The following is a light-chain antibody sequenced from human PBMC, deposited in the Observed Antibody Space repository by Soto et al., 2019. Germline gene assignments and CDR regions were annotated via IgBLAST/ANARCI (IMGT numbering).Light chain of an antibody. CDR3: QQRSHWPT. CDR1: QSVNSH. CDR2: DSS. J-gene: IGKJ1*01. V-gene: IGKV3-11*01. Sequence: EIVMTQSPATLSVSPGERATLSCRASQSVNSHLAWYQQKPGQAPRLLIYDSSNRATGIPPRFSGSGSGTDFTLTISSLEPEDFAFYFCQQRSHWPTFGQGTKVDI.